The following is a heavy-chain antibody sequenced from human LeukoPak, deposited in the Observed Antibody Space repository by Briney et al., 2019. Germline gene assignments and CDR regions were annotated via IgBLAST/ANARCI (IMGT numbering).Heavy chain of an antibody. V-gene: IGHV1-18*01. D-gene: IGHD5-12*01. CDR3: ASNMKWLDAFDI. CDR2: VSAYNGNT. Sequence: APGKVSCKASGYTSTSYGISWVRQAPGQRLEWMGWVSAYNGNTNYAQKLQDRVTMTTETSTSTAYMELRSLRSDDTAVYYCASNMKWLDAFDIWGQGTMVTVSS. J-gene: IGHJ3*02. CDR1: GYTSTSYG.